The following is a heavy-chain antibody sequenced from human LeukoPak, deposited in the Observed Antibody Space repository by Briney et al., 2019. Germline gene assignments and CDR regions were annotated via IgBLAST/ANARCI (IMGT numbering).Heavy chain of an antibody. J-gene: IGHJ5*02. CDR1: GFTFSSYE. Sequence: PGGSLRLSCAASGFTFSSYEMNWVRQAPGKGLEWVSYISSSGSTIYYADSVKGRFTISRDNAKNSPYLQMNSLRAEDTAVYYCARDLSSIHPEQMPPNWFDPWGQGTLVTVSS. CDR3: ARDLSSIHPEQMPPNWFDP. CDR2: ISSSGSTI. V-gene: IGHV3-48*03. D-gene: IGHD1-14*01.